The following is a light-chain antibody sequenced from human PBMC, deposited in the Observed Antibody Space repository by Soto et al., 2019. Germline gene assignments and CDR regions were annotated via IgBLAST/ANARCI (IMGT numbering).Light chain of an antibody. CDR1: QDISGH. V-gene: IGKV1-27*01. J-gene: IGKJ1*01. CDR3: QKYNGTPRT. CDR2: EAS. Sequence: DIQVTQSPSSLSASVGDRVTITCRASQDISGHLAWYQQKPGKVPKLLIYEASTLQSRVPSRFSASGSGTDFTLTISSLQPEDVATSYCQKYNGTPRTFGQGTKVELK.